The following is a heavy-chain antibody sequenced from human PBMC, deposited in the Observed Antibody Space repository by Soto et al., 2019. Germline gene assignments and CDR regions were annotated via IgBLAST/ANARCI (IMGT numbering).Heavy chain of an antibody. Sequence: QVQLVQSGAEVKKPGSSVKVSCKASGGTFSSYSINWVRQAPGQGLEWMGEIIPIFGTANYEQKFQGRVTITADESTSTAYMELSSLRSEATAVNYCARAGGRHSGGIDYWGQGMLVTVSS. D-gene: IGHD1-26*01. CDR2: IIPIFGTA. CDR3: ARAGGRHSGGIDY. J-gene: IGHJ4*02. V-gene: IGHV1-69*01. CDR1: GGTFSSYS.